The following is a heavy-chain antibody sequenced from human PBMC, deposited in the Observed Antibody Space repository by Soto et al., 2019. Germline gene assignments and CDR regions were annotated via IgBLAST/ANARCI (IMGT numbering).Heavy chain of an antibody. CDR2: MSYDGSNK. D-gene: IGHD2-21*02. Sequence: QVQLVESGGGVVQPGRSLRLSCAASGFTFSNYGMHWVRQAPGKGLEWVAVMSYDGSNKYYVDSVKGRFTISRDNSKNTLYLQMNSLRAEDTAVYYSAKDLSIVVVTATRGGYFDLWGRGTPVTVSS. CDR3: AKDLSIVVVTATRGGYFDL. CDR1: GFTFSNYG. V-gene: IGHV3-30*18. J-gene: IGHJ2*01.